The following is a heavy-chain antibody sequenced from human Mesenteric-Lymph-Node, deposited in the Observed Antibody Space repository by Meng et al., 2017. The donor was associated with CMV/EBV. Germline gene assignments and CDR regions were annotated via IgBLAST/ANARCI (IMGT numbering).Heavy chain of an antibody. CDR1: GFTFSNYA. CDR2: ISGSDGST. V-gene: IGHV3-23*01. CDR3: AKDPSNIAVYGRDGNLGF. D-gene: IGHD6-19*01. Sequence: GGSLRLSCAASGFTFSNYAMTWVRQAPGKGLEWVSSISGSDGSTYYADSVKGRFTISRDNSKNTLYLQMNTLRLDDTAVYYCAKDPSNIAVYGRDGNLGFWGQGTLVTVSS. J-gene: IGHJ4*02.